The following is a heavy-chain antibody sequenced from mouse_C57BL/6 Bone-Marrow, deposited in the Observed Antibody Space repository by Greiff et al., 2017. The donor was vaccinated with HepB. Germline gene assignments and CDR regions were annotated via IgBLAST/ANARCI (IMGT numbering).Heavy chain of an antibody. Sequence: EVQLQQSGPELVKPGASVKMSCKASGYTFTDYNMHWVKQSHGKSLEWIGYINPNNGGTSYNQKFKGKATLTVNKSSSTAYMELRSLTSEDSAVYYCARHYGSSYVFSFFDYWGQGTTLTVSS. CDR2: INPNNGGT. V-gene: IGHV1-22*01. D-gene: IGHD1-1*01. CDR1: GYTFTDYN. CDR3: ARHYGSSYVFSFFDY. J-gene: IGHJ2*01.